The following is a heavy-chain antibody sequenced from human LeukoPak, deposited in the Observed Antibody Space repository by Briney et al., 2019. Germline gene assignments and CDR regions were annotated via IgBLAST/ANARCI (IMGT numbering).Heavy chain of an antibody. D-gene: IGHD6-6*01. J-gene: IGHJ4*02. CDR2: ISSSGSTI. V-gene: IGHV3-48*03. Sequence: PGGSLRLSCAASGFTFSSYEMNWVRQAPGKGLEWVSYISSSGSTIYYADSVKGRFTISRDNSKNTLYLQMNSLRAEDTAVYYCARARGSIAARDWGQGTLVTVSS. CDR1: GFTFSSYE. CDR3: ARARGSIAARD.